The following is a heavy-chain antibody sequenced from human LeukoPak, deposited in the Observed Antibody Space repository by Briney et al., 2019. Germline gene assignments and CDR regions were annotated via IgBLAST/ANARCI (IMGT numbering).Heavy chain of an antibody. CDR1: GYTFTSYD. CDR2: MNPNSGNT. CDR3: ARGLSFLGGSYYIQRNDY. V-gene: IGHV1-8*01. D-gene: IGHD1-26*01. Sequence: ASVKVSCKASGYTFTSYDINWVRQATGQGLEWMGWMNPNSGNTGYAQKFQGRVTMTRNTSISTAYMELSSLRSEDTAVYYCARGLSFLGGSYYIQRNDYWGQGTLVTVSS. J-gene: IGHJ4*02.